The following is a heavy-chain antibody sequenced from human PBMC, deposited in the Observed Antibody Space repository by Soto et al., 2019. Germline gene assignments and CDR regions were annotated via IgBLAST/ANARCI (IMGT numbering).Heavy chain of an antibody. CDR2: ISYDGSNK. CDR1: GFTFSSYG. Sequence: QVQLVESGGGVVQPGRSLRLSCAASGFTFSSYGIHWVRQAPGKGLEGVAVISYDGSNKYYADSVKGRFTISRDNSKNTLYLQMNSLRAEDTAVYYCAKDRDSSGWYYFDYLGQGTLVTVSS. D-gene: IGHD6-19*01. J-gene: IGHJ4*02. V-gene: IGHV3-30*18. CDR3: AKDRDSSGWYYFDY.